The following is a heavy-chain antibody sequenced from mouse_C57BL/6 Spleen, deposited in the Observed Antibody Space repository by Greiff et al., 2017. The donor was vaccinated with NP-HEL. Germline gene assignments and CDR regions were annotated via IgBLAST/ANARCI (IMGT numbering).Heavy chain of an antibody. CDR3: ATNYGSSWYAMDY. J-gene: IGHJ4*01. CDR2: ISSGSSTI. D-gene: IGHD1-1*01. Sequence: EVQLVESGGGLVKPGGSLKLSCAASGFTFSDYGMHWVRQAPEKGLEWVAYISSGSSTIYYADTVKGRFTISRDNAKNTLFLQMTSLRSEDTAMYYCATNYGSSWYAMDYWGQGTSVTVSS. V-gene: IGHV5-17*01. CDR1: GFTFSDYG.